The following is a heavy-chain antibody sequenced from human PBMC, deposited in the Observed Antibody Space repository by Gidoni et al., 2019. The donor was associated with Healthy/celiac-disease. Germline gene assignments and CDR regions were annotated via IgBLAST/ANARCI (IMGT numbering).Heavy chain of an antibody. V-gene: IGHV3-15*01. CDR3: TTDYYDSSGYYFLTDY. J-gene: IGHJ4*02. Sequence: EVQLVESGGGLVKPGGSLRLSCAASGFTFRNAWMSWVRQAPGKGLEWVGRIKSKTDGGTTDYAAPVKGRFTISRDDSKNTLYLQMNSLKTEDTAVYYCTTDYYDSSGYYFLTDYWGQGTLVTVSS. D-gene: IGHD3-22*01. CDR2: IKSKTDGGTT. CDR1: GFTFRNAW.